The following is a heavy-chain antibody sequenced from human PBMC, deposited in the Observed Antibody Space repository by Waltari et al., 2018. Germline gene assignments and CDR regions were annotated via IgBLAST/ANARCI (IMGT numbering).Heavy chain of an antibody. CDR1: GYMFTDYW. CDR3: ARHGMTTDEKDFYYSHIDV. CDR2: GYPGASDV. V-gene: IGHV5-51*01. D-gene: IGHD1-1*01. Sequence: EVQLVQSGAEVKKPGESLKISCTSSGYMFTDYWIGWVRQMPGKGLEWRGGGYPGASDVQYSPAFEGQVTISADKSTNTAYLQWSSLKASDTAVYYCARHGMTTDEKDFYYSHIDVWGKGTTVTVSS. J-gene: IGHJ6*03.